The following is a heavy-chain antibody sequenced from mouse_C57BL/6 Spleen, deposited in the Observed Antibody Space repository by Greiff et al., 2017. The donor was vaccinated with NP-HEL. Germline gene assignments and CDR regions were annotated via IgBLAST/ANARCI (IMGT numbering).Heavy chain of an antibody. CDR3: ARSGTFYWYFDV. V-gene: IGHV1-81*01. CDR2: IYPRSGNP. D-gene: IGHD3-1*01. CDR1: GYTFTSYG. J-gene: IGHJ1*03. Sequence: VKLMESGAELARPGASVKLSCKASGYTFTSYGISWVKQRTGQGLEWIGEIYPRSGNPYYNEKFKGKATLTADKSSSTAYMELRSLTSEDSAVYFCARSGTFYWYFDVWGTGTTVTVSS.